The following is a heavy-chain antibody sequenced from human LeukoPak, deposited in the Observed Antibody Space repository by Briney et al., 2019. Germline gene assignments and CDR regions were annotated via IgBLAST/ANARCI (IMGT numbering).Heavy chain of an antibody. Sequence: SVKVSCKASGGTFSSYTISWVRQAPGQGLEWMGRIIPILGIANYAQKFQGRVTITADKSTSTACMELSSLRSEDTAVYYCARDADGYNYVGNWFDPWGQGTLVTVSS. CDR2: IIPILGIA. CDR3: ARDADGYNYVGNWFDP. V-gene: IGHV1-69*04. D-gene: IGHD5-24*01. CDR1: GGTFSSYT. J-gene: IGHJ5*02.